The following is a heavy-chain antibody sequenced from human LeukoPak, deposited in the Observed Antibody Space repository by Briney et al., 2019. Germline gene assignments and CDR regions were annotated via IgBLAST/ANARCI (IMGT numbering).Heavy chain of an antibody. V-gene: IGHV1-46*01. D-gene: IGHD2-2*01. J-gene: IGHJ6*03. Sequence: ASVKVSCKASGYTFTSYYMHWVRQAPGQGLEWMGIINPSGGSTSYAQKFQGRVTMTRDMSTSTVYMELSSLRSEDTAVYYCARDQSEKRVVVPAVSYYMDVWGKGTTVTVSS. CDR2: INPSGGST. CDR3: ARDQSEKRVVVPAVSYYMDV. CDR1: GYTFTSYY.